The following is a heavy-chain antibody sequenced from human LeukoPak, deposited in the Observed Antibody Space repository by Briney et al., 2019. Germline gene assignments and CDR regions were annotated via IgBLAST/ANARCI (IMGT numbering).Heavy chain of an antibody. D-gene: IGHD3-22*01. V-gene: IGHV3-33*01. CDR1: GFAFSTYG. CDR2: IWYDGSNK. J-gene: IGHJ6*02. Sequence: GGSLRLSCAASGFAFSTYGIHWVRQAPGKGLEWVALIWYDGSNKYYADSVKGRFTISRDNSKNTLYLQMNSPRAEDTAVYYCATLVDYDSSGYYLPTDNNHGMDVWGQGTTVTVTS. CDR3: ATLVDYDSSGYYLPTDNNHGMDV.